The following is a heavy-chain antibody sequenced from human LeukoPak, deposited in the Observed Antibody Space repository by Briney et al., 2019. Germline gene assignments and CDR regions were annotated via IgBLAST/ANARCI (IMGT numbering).Heavy chain of an antibody. V-gene: IGHV1-3*01. CDR3: AVEVLLKARGAFDI. J-gene: IGHJ3*02. CDR2: INAGNGNT. D-gene: IGHD3-10*01. CDR1: GYTFTSYA. Sequence: GASVKVSCKASGYTFTSYATHWVRQAPGQRLEWMGWINAGNGNTKYSQKFQGRVTITRDTSASTAYMELSSLRSEDTAVYYCAVEVLLKARGAFDIWGQGTMVTVSS.